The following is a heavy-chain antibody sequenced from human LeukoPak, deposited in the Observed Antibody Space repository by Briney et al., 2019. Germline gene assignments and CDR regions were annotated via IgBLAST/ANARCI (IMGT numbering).Heavy chain of an antibody. V-gene: IGHV4-59*12. D-gene: IGHD3-16*02. CDR3: ARGYHPYDYVWGSYLYDY. CDR2: IYYSGST. Sequence: PSETLSLTCTVSGGSISSYYWSWVRQPPGKGLEWIGYIYYSGSTNYNPSLKSRVTISVDTSKNQFSLKLRSVTAADTAVYYCARGYHPYDYVWGSYLYDYWGQGTLVTVSS. J-gene: IGHJ4*02. CDR1: GGSISSYY.